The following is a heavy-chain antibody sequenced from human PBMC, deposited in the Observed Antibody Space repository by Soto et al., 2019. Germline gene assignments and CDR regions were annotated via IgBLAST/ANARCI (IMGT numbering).Heavy chain of an antibody. V-gene: IGHV4-34*01. CDR2: INHSGST. Sequence: QVQLQQWGAGLLKPSETLSLTCAVYGGSFSGYYWSWIRQPPGKGLEWIGEINHSGSTNYNPSLKRRVTISVDPSKNQFSLKLSSVTAADTAVYYCARAYGDYVFYYYYMDVWGKGTTVTVSS. J-gene: IGHJ6*03. CDR3: ARAYGDYVFYYYYMDV. D-gene: IGHD4-17*01. CDR1: GGSFSGYY.